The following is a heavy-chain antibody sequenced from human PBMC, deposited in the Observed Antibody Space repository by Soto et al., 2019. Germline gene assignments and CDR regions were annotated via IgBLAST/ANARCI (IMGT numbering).Heavy chain of an antibody. CDR3: ARKGVGTAVGYYYYYGMDV. CDR2: INPNSGGT. J-gene: IGHJ6*02. CDR1: GYTFTGYY. D-gene: IGHD3-3*01. V-gene: IGHV1-2*02. Sequence: AASVKVSCKASGYTFTGYYMHWVRQAPGQGLEWMGWINPNSGGTNYAQKFQGRVTMTRDTSISTAYMELSRLRSDDTAVYYCARKGVGTAVGYYYYYGMDVWGQGTTVTVSS.